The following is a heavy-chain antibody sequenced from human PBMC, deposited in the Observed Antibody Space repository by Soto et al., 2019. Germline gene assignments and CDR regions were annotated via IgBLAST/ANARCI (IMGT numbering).Heavy chain of an antibody. V-gene: IGHV4-39*01. CDR3: SRHYCSGRSCYYYAMDV. CDR1: GGSISSSGHY. CDR2: IHYSWAA. J-gene: IGHJ6*01. Sequence: PSETLSLTCTVSGGSISSSGHYWGWVRQPPGQGLEWIGSIHYSWAAYYNPSLKSRVSISVDTSKSQFSLKLNSVTAADTALYYCSRHYCSGRSCYYYAMDVWGQGTTVT. D-gene: IGHD2-15*01.